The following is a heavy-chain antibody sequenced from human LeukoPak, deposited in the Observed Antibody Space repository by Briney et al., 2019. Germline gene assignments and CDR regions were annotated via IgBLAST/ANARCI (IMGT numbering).Heavy chain of an antibody. Sequence: GGSLRLSCAASGFTFSSYWMHWVRQAPGKGLVWVSRINSDGSSTSYADSVKGRFTISRDNAKNTLYLQMNSLRAEDTAAYYCARDSTRGYFDYWGQGTLVTVSS. CDR1: GFTFSSYW. J-gene: IGHJ4*02. D-gene: IGHD4-11*01. V-gene: IGHV3-74*01. CDR2: INSDGSST. CDR3: ARDSTRGYFDY.